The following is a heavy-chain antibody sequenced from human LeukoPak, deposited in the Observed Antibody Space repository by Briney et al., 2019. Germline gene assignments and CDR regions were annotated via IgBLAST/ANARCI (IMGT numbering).Heavy chain of an antibody. V-gene: IGHV4-34*01. CDR3: ARGLRRRVTTRDAFDI. D-gene: IGHD4-17*01. J-gene: IGHJ3*02. CDR2: INHSGST. CDR1: GGSFSGYY. Sequence: TSETLSLTCAVYGGSFSGYYWSWIRQPPGKGLEWIGEINHSGSTNYNPSLKSRVTISVDTSKNQFSLKLSSVTAADTAVYYCARGLRRRVTTRDAFDIWGQGTMVTVSS.